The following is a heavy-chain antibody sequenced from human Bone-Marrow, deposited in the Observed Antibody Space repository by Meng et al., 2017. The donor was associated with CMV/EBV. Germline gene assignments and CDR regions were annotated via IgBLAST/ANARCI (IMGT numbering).Heavy chain of an antibody. D-gene: IGHD1-20*01. CDR3: AKVPIYITGTVFDY. V-gene: IGHV3-23*01. CDR1: GFTFSSYA. J-gene: IGHJ4*02. CDR2: ISGSGGST. Sequence: GESLKISCAASGFTFSSYAMSWVRQAPGKGLEWVSAISGSGGSTYYADSVKGRFTISRDNSKNTLYLQMNSLRAEDTAVYYCAKVPIYITGTVFDYWGQGTLVTVSS.